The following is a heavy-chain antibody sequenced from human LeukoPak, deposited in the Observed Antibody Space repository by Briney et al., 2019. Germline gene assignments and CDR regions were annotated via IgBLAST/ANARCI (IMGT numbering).Heavy chain of an antibody. CDR3: ARGIITMVRGVIILPNWFDP. Sequence: SQTLSLTCTVSGGSISSGGYYWSWIRQHPGKSLEWIGYIYYSGSTYYNPSLKSRVTISVDTSKNQFSLKLSSVTAADTAVYYCARGIITMVRGVIILPNWFDPWGQGTLVTVSS. D-gene: IGHD3-10*01. V-gene: IGHV4-31*03. CDR2: IYYSGST. CDR1: GGSISSGGYY. J-gene: IGHJ5*02.